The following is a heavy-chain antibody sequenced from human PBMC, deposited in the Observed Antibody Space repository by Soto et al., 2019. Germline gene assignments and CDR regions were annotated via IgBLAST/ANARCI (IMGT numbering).Heavy chain of an antibody. V-gene: IGHV3-11*01. CDR3: TTDSYITIVIVRFDY. CDR1: GFAFSDYY. J-gene: IGHJ4*01. CDR2: ISSSGSTI. D-gene: IGHD3-22*01. Sequence: AGSLRLSCAASGFAFSDYYMSWIRQAPGKGLEWVSYISSSGSTIYYADSVKGRFTISRDNAKNSLYPQMNSLKTEDTAVYYCTTDSYITIVIVRFDYWGHGTLVTVSS.